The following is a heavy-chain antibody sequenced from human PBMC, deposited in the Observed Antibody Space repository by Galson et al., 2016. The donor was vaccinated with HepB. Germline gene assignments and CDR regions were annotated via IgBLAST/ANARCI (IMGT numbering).Heavy chain of an antibody. Sequence: SLRLSCAASAFNISKNYMSWVRQAPGQGLEWVSTIYSDTSTYYADSVKGRFTISRDNSKNTLYLQMNSLRAEDTAIYYCARVPDYSPTFFDYWGQGTLVTVSS. CDR1: AFNISKNY. V-gene: IGHV3-53*01. CDR3: ARVPDYSPTFFDY. CDR2: IYSDTST. D-gene: IGHD3-9*01. J-gene: IGHJ4*02.